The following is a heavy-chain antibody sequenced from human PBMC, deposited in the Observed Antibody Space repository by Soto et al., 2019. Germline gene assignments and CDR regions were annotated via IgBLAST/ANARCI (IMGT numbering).Heavy chain of an antibody. CDR1: GYTFTSYY. Sequence: ASVQVSCKASGYTFTSYYMHWVRQAPGQGLEWMGIINPSGGSTSYAQKFQGRVTMTRDTSTSTVYMELSSLRSEDTAVYYCARAMGLGYYYYGMDVWGQGTTVTVSS. J-gene: IGHJ6*02. D-gene: IGHD3-10*01. V-gene: IGHV1-46*01. CDR2: INPSGGST. CDR3: ARAMGLGYYYYGMDV.